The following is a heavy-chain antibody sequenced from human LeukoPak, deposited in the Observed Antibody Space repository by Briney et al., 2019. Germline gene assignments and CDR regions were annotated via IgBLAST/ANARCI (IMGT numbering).Heavy chain of an antibody. V-gene: IGHV1-2*02. CDR3: ARARGDYDILTGYHTRYYSDY. CDR1: GYTFTGYY. Sequence: ASVKVSCKASGYTFTGYYMHWVRQAPGQGLEWMGWINPNSGGTNYAQKFQGRVTMTRDTSISTAYMELSRLRSDDTAVYYCARARGDYDILTGYHTRYYSDYWGQGTLVTVSS. CDR2: INPNSGGT. D-gene: IGHD3-9*01. J-gene: IGHJ4*02.